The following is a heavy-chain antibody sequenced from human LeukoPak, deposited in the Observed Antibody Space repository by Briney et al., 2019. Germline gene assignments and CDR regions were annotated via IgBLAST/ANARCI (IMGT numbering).Heavy chain of an antibody. V-gene: IGHV4-39*07. CDR3: ARFGEDQLLFTGDAFDI. CDR1: GGSISSSSYY. J-gene: IGHJ3*02. CDR2: IYYSGST. Sequence: KPSETLSLTCTVSGGSISSSSYYWGWIRQPPGKGLEWIGSIYYSGSTYYNPSLKSRVTISVDTSKNQFSLKLSSVTAADTAVYYCARFGEDQLLFTGDAFDIWGQGTMVTVSS. D-gene: IGHD2-2*01.